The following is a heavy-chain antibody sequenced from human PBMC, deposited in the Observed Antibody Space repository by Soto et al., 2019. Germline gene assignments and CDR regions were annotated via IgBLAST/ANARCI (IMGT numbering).Heavy chain of an antibody. CDR1: HGSFNSGGFY. Sequence: QVQLQESGPRLVRPSQTLSLTCTISHGSFNSGGFYWGWIRQSPGRGLEWIGHIYNTVTSRYSLPLGSRLTMSIDTSANHFSMSLSSVTAADTAIYYCARGFYGSGGPDLWGPGALVTVSS. V-gene: IGHV4-31*03. CDR3: ARGFYGSGGPDL. D-gene: IGHD3-10*01. CDR2: IYNTVTS. J-gene: IGHJ5*02.